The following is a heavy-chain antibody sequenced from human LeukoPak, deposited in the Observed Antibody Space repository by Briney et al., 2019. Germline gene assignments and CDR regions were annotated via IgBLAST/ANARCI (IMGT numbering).Heavy chain of an antibody. D-gene: IGHD7-27*01. Sequence: SETLSLTCAVYGGSFSGYYWSWIRQPPGKGLEWIGEINHSGSTNYNPSLKSRVTISVDTSKNQFSLKLSSVTAADTAVYYCARVWGHDNWFAPWGQGTLVTVSS. V-gene: IGHV4-34*01. CDR3: ARVWGHDNWFAP. J-gene: IGHJ5*02. CDR1: GGSFSGYY. CDR2: INHSGST.